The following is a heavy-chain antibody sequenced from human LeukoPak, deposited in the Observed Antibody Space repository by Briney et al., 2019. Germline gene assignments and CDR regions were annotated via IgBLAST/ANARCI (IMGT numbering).Heavy chain of an antibody. J-gene: IGHJ1*01. V-gene: IGHV1-2*02. CDR2: INPNSGGT. CDR3: ARGKYSSSWYREYFQH. CDR1: GYTFTGYY. D-gene: IGHD6-13*01. Sequence: ASVKVSCKSSGYTFTGYYMHWVRKAPGPGLEWMGWINPNSGGTNYAQKFQGRVTMTRDTSISTAYMELSRLRSDDTAVYYCARGKYSSSWYREYFQHWGQGTLVTVSS.